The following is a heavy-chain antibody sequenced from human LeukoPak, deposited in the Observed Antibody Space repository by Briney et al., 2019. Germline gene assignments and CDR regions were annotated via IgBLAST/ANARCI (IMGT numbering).Heavy chain of an antibody. D-gene: IGHD5-18*01. CDR1: GFSFSSYA. CDR2: ISGDGTRT. V-gene: IGHV3-23*01. Sequence: PGGSLRLSCAASGFSFSSYAMTWARQAPVKGLEWVSAISGDGTRTYYADSVKGRFTISRDNSKNTLYLEMSSLRVEDTAIYYCARTWIQLFTPDFDLWGQGTLVTVSS. CDR3: ARTWIQLFTPDFDL. J-gene: IGHJ4*02.